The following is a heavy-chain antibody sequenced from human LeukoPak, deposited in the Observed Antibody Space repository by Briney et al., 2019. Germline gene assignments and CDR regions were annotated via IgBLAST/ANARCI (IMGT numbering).Heavy chain of an antibody. V-gene: IGHV1-24*01. Sequence: SVKVSCKGYVYTHPELSMHWVRPAAGKGLEGMGGFDPEEGETINAQKLQGRVTQTEDTSTDTAYVELSSLRSEDTAVYYCATKDQKWERGENDYWGQGTLVTVSS. CDR2: FDPEEGET. J-gene: IGHJ4*02. D-gene: IGHD1-26*01. CDR1: VYTHPELS. CDR3: ATKDQKWERGENDY.